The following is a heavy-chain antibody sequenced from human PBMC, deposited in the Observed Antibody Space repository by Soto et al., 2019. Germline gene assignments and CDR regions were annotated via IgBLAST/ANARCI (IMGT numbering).Heavy chain of an antibody. J-gene: IGHJ6*02. V-gene: IGHV3-23*01. CDR1: GFTFSSYA. D-gene: IGHD2-21*01. CDR3: AKEGGDNYYYYGMDV. Sequence: VQLLESGGGLVQPGGSLRISCAASGFTFSSYAMSWVRQAPGKGLEWVSSITGSGGSTYYADSVKGRATISRDNSKNTLYLQMNSLRADDTAVYYCAKEGGDNYYYYGMDVWGQGTTVTVSS. CDR2: ITGSGGST.